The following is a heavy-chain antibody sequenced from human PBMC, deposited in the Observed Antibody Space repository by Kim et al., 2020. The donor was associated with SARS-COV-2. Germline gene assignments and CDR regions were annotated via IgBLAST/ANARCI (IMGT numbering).Heavy chain of an antibody. J-gene: IGHJ5*02. CDR3: AGRYKDSWHHDP. CDR1: GFTFTIYS. Sequence: GESLKISCKGSGFTFTIYSIAWVRQRPGEGLEWMGMIYPGDSKITYSPSFRGQVTISADESITTAYLQWSSLRASDTAIYYCAGRYKDSWHHDPWGQGALVTVSS. CDR2: IYPGDSKI. V-gene: IGHV5-51*01. D-gene: IGHD1-20*01.